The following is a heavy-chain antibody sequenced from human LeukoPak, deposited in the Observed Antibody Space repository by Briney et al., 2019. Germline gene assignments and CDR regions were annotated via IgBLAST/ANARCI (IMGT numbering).Heavy chain of an antibody. Sequence: ASVKVSCKTSGYTFTDYYMHWVRQAPGQGLEWMGWIIPNNGGTNYAQKFQGRVIMTRDTSISTAFMDLSRLRSDDTAIYYCARANQNYFDYWGQGTLVTVSS. CDR1: GYTFTDYY. J-gene: IGHJ4*02. V-gene: IGHV1-2*02. CDR2: IIPNNGGT. CDR3: ARANQNYFDY.